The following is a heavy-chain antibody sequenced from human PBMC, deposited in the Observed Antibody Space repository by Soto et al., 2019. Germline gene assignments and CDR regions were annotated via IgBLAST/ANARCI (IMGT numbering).Heavy chain of an antibody. D-gene: IGHD5-12*01. V-gene: IGHV3-11*05. Sequence: GGSLRLSCAASGFPFSDYYMSWIRQAPGKGLEWVSYISSSSSYTNYADSVKGRFTISRDNAKNSLYLQMNSLRAEDTAVYYCARDHHRYSGYDYVDYWGQGTLVTVSS. CDR2: ISSSSSYT. CDR3: ARDHHRYSGYDYVDY. J-gene: IGHJ4*02. CDR1: GFPFSDYY.